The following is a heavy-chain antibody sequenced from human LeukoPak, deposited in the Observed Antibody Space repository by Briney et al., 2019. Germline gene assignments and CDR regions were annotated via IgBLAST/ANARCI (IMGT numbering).Heavy chain of an antibody. CDR1: GFTFSSYE. Sequence: GGSLRLSCAASGFTFSSYEMNWVRQAPGKGLEWVSHISSSGSTIYYADSVKGRFTISRDNAKSSLYLQMNSLRAEDTAVYYCAREAATAPFDYWGQGTLVTVSS. CDR3: AREAATAPFDY. CDR2: ISSSGSTI. V-gene: IGHV3-48*03. D-gene: IGHD2-15*01. J-gene: IGHJ4*02.